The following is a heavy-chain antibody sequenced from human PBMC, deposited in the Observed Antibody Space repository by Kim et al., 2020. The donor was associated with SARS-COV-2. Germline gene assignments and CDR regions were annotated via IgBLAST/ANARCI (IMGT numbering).Heavy chain of an antibody. J-gene: IGHJ4*02. CDR2: ISYDGSNK. CDR1: GFTFSSYA. V-gene: IGHV3-30*04. D-gene: IGHD6-19*01. Sequence: GGSLRLSCAASGFTFSSYAMHWVRQAPGKGLEWVAVISYDGSNKYYVDSVKGRFTISRDNSKNTLYLQMNSLRAEDTAVYYCARDPRWLPTGDFDYWGQGTLVTVSS. CDR3: ARDPRWLPTGDFDY.